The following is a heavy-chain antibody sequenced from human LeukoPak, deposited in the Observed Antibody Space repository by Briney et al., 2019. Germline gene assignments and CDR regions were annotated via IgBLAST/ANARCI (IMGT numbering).Heavy chain of an antibody. V-gene: IGHV4-34*01. J-gene: IGHJ6*03. D-gene: IGHD6-19*01. CDR1: GGSFSGYY. CDR2: VNHSGST. CDR3: ARVLEGWLGGYYYYYMDV. Sequence: SETLSLTCAVYGGSFSGYYWSWIRQPPGKGLEWIGEVNHSGSTNYNPSLKSRVTISVDTSKNQFSLKLSSVTAADTAVYYCARVLEGWLGGYYYYYMDVWGKGTTVTVSS.